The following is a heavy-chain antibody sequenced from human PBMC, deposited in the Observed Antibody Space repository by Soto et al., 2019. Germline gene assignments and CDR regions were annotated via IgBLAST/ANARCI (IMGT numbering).Heavy chain of an antibody. V-gene: IGHV3-7*01. CDR1: GFTFSGYW. D-gene: IGHD2-2*01. J-gene: IGHJ4*02. CDR3: AIYGGSPSCFISLSDH. Sequence: PGGSLRLSCAASGFTFSGYWMNWVRQAPGKGLEWVANINQDGSEKSYVDSVKGRFTISRDNAKNSLHLHMNSLRVEDTAMYYRAIYGGSPSCFISLSDHWGPGTLVTVSS. CDR2: INQDGSEK.